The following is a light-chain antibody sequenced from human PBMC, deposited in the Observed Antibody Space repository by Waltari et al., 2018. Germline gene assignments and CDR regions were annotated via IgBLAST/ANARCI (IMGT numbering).Light chain of an antibody. V-gene: IGLV3-25*03. CDR3: QSVDSRITYVV. CDR1: AFAKQF. J-gene: IGLJ2*01. CDR2: KDT. Sequence: YELTQPPSVPVSPGQTARITCSGDAFAKQFPSWYQEKPGQAPGMVIYKDTERPSGPPERFSGSSSGTTVTLTISGVQAEDEADYYCQSVDSRITYVVFGGGTKVTVL.